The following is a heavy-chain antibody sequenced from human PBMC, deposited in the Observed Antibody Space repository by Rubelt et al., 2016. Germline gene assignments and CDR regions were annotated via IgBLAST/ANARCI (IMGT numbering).Heavy chain of an antibody. D-gene: IGHD6-13*01. Sequence: YGGSFSGYYWSWIRQPPGKGLEWIGEINHSGSTNYNPSLKSRVTISVDTSKNQFSLKLSSVTAADTAVYYCARTIRIAAAGILWRDRGGVGKFDYWGQGTLVTVSS. CDR3: ARTIRIAAAGILWRDRGGVGKFDY. J-gene: IGHJ4*02. CDR2: INHSGST. CDR1: GGSFSGYY. V-gene: IGHV4-34*01.